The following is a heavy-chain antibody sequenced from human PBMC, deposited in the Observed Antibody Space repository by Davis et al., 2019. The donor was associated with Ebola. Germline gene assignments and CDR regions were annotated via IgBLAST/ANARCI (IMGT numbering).Heavy chain of an antibody. CDR1: GFTFSSYW. V-gene: IGHV3-74*01. J-gene: IGHJ4*02. CDR2: INSDGSST. CDR3: AKENAGYSSGWYFGYFDY. D-gene: IGHD6-19*01. Sequence: GESLKISCAASGFTFSSYWMHWVRQAPGKGLVWVSRINSDGSSTSYADSVKGRFTISRDNSKNTLCLQMNSLRAEDTAVYYCAKENAGYSSGWYFGYFDYWGQGTLVTVSS.